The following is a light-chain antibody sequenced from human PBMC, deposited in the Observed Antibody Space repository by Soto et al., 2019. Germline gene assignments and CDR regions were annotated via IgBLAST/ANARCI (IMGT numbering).Light chain of an antibody. CDR2: DAS. V-gene: IGKV3-11*01. Sequence: EIVLTQSPATLSLSPGERATLSCRASQSISSYLSWYQQKPGQAPRLLIYDASDRASDIPARFSGSGSGTDFTLTISSLEPEDFAVYYCQQRYKWPDNFGPGTRLEIK. J-gene: IGKJ5*01. CDR1: QSISSY. CDR3: QQRYKWPDN.